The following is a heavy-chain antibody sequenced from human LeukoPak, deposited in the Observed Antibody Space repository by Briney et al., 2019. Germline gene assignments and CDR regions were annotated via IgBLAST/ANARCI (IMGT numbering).Heavy chain of an antibody. CDR1: GGSISSYY. Sequence: SETLSLTCTVSGGSISSYYWSWIRQPPGKGLEWIGYSYYSGSTNYNPSLKSRVTISVDTSKNQFSLKLSSVTAADTAVYYCARDKVVPAAPGYYYYYYGMDVWGQGTTVTVSS. CDR3: ARDKVVPAAPGYYYYYYGMDV. J-gene: IGHJ6*02. D-gene: IGHD2-2*01. V-gene: IGHV4-59*01. CDR2: SYYSGST.